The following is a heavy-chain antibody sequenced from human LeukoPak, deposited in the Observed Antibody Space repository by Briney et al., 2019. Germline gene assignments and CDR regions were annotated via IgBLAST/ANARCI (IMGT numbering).Heavy chain of an antibody. CDR3: ARGVHMVRGVIILSYFDY. Sequence: SETLSLTCTVSGGSMSTYYWTWIRQPPGKGLEWIGYIYHSGSTYYNPSLKSRVTISVDRSKNQFSLKLSSVTAADTAVYYCARGVHMVRGVIILSYFDYWGQGTLVTVSS. J-gene: IGHJ4*02. D-gene: IGHD3-10*01. V-gene: IGHV4-59*12. CDR1: GGSMSTYY. CDR2: IYHSGST.